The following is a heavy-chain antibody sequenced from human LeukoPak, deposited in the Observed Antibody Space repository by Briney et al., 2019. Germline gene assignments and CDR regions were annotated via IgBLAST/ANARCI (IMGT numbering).Heavy chain of an antibody. Sequence: PGGSLRLSCAASGFTVSSNYMNWVRQAPGKGLEWVSYISSGGSTIYYADSVKGRFTISRDNAKNSLYLQMNSLRPEDTAVYYCARDRGSSWPEYFQHWGQGTLVTVSS. D-gene: IGHD6-13*01. J-gene: IGHJ1*01. CDR1: GFTVSSNY. CDR2: ISSGGSTI. V-gene: IGHV3-48*03. CDR3: ARDRGSSWPEYFQH.